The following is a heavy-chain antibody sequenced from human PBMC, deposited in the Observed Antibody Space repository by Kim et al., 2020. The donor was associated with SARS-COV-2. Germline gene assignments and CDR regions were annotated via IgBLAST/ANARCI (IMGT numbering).Heavy chain of an antibody. Sequence: SQKFQGRVTITRDPPASTAYMELSSLRSEDTAVYYCARSPDIVATISLDYWGQGTLVTVSS. D-gene: IGHD5-12*01. J-gene: IGHJ4*02. CDR3: ARSPDIVATISLDY. V-gene: IGHV1-3*01.